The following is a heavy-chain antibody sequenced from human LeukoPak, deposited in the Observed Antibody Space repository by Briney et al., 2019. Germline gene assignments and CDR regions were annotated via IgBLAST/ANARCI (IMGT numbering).Heavy chain of an antibody. V-gene: IGHV4-34*01. CDR1: GGSFSGYY. J-gene: IGHJ4*02. Sequence: SETLSLTCAVYGGSFYGGSFSGYYWSWIRQPPEKGLEWIGEINHSGSTNYNPSFKSRVTISVDTSKNQFSLKLSSVTAADTAVYYCARGSGMITFGGVIVNNDYWGQGTLVTVSS. CDR2: INHSGST. CDR3: ARGSGMITFGGVIVNNDY. D-gene: IGHD3-16*02.